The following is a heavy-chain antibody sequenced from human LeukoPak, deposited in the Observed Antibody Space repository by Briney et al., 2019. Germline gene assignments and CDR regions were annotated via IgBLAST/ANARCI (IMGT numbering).Heavy chain of an antibody. J-gene: IGHJ4*02. CDR1: RFIFSNYA. V-gene: IGHV3-30*18. D-gene: IGHD6-13*01. CDR2: ISTDGRDK. CDR3: AKDLRAAADYYFDY. Sequence: PGRSLRLSCAASRFIFSNYAMHWVRQVPGKGLEWVAVISTDGRDKHYADSVKGRFTISRDNSENTLYLQMNSLRAEDTAFYYCAKDLRAAADYYFDYWGQGTLVTVSS.